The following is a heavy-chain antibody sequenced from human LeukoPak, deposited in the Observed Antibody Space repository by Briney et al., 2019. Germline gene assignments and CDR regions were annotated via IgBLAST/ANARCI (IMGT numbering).Heavy chain of an antibody. J-gene: IGHJ4*02. V-gene: IGHV5-51*01. D-gene: IGHD5-12*01. CDR2: IYPGDSDT. CDR3: ARLESGYSGYDGTYFDY. CDR1: GYSFTSYW. Sequence: NAGASLKISCKGSGYSFTSYWIGWVRQMPGKGLEWMGIIYPGDSDTRYSPSFQGQVTISADKSISTAYLQWSSLKASDTAMYYCARLESGYSGYDGTYFDYWGQGTLVAVSS.